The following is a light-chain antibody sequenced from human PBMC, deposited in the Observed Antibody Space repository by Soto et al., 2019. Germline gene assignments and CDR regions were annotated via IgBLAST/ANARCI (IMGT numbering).Light chain of an antibody. Sequence: DIKMNQSPSTLSASEGDRVTITCRASQSISSWLAWYQQKPGKAPKLLIYKASSLESGVPSRFSGSGSGTEFTLTISSLQPDDFATYYCQQYNSYSRTFGQGTKVDIK. J-gene: IGKJ1*01. CDR1: QSISSW. CDR2: KAS. V-gene: IGKV1-5*03. CDR3: QQYNSYSRT.